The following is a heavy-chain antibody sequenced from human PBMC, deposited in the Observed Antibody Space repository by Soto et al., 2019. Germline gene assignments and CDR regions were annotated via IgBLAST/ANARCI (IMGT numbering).Heavy chain of an antibody. Sequence: EVQLLESGGGLVQPGGSLRLSCAASGFSFSNYVMSWVRQAPGKGLEWLSTISDTGGSSYYADTVRGRFTISRDNSKNTLYLQMNTLRAEDTAVYYCVKESSSDWTYYYYGMDVWGRGTTVTVSS. J-gene: IGHJ6*02. CDR1: GFSFSNYV. V-gene: IGHV3-23*01. CDR2: ISDTGGSS. CDR3: VKESSSDWTYYYYGMDV. D-gene: IGHD6-19*01.